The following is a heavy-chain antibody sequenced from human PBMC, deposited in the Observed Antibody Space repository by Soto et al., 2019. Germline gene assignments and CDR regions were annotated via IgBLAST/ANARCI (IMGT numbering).Heavy chain of an antibody. CDR1: GFTFSSYA. V-gene: IGHV3-23*01. J-gene: IGHJ4*02. D-gene: IGHD3-10*01. CDR2: ISGSGGST. Sequence: EVQLLESGGGLVQPGGSLRLSCAASGFTFSSYAMSWVRQAPGKGLEWVSAISGSGGSTYYADSVKGRFTISRDNSKNTLYLQMNSLRAEDTAVYYCAKGASGSGSCYSADDYWGQGTLVTVSS. CDR3: AKGASGSGSCYSADDY.